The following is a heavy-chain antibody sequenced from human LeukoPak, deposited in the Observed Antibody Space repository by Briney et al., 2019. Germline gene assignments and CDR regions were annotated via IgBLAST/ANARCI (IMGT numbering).Heavy chain of an antibody. D-gene: IGHD1-26*01. CDR2: ISNSGSST. J-gene: IGHJ4*02. CDR3: AKDLLSQQVARCFDC. CDR1: GFTFSTYA. V-gene: IGHV3-23*01. Sequence: GGSLRLSCAASGFTFSTYAMSWVRQAPGKGLEWVSVISNSGSSTHYADSVKGRFSISRDNSRNILYLHMTSLRTDDTAVYYCAKDLLSQQVARCFDCWGQGTLVTVSS.